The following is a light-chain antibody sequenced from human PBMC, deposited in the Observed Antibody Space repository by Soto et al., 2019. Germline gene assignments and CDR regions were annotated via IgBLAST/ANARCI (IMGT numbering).Light chain of an antibody. V-gene: IGLV1-40*01. J-gene: IGLJ1*01. Sequence: QSVLTQPPSVSGAPGQRVTISCTGSNIRGGYDVHWYKQVPGTAPKVLIYGNNNRPSGVPDRFSASKSDDSASLAITGLQDEDEADYYCQSYDSGLSGPVFGSGTKLTVL. CDR1: SNIRGGYD. CDR3: QSYDSGLSGPV. CDR2: GNN.